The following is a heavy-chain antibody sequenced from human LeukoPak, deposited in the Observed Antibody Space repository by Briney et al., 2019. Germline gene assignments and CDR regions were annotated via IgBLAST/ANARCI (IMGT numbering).Heavy chain of an antibody. CDR1: GFGFGQYE. D-gene: IGHD3-22*01. CDR2: ISVRAGTI. CDR3: AKDFPHYYEVPHGMDV. V-gene: IGHV3-48*03. Sequence: QSGGSLRLSCAASGFGFGQYEMNWVRQAPGKGLEWIAYISVRAGTIYYGDSAEGRFTISRDDAKNSLYLQMNGLRVKDTAIYYCAKDFPHYYEVPHGMDVWGQGTTVTV. J-gene: IGHJ6*02.